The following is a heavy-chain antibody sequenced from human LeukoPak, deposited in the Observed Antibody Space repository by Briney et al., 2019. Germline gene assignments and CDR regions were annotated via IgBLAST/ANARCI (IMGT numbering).Heavy chain of an antibody. V-gene: IGHV1-69*13. CDR3: ARAHYDAAAILDY. CDR1: GYTFTSYA. CDR2: IIPIFGTA. D-gene: IGHD3-3*01. J-gene: IGHJ4*02. Sequence: ASVKVSCKASGYTFTSYAMNWVRQAPGQGLEWMGGIIPIFGTANYAQKFQGRVTITADESTSTAYMELSSLRSEDTAVYYCARAHYDAAAILDYWGQGTLVTVSS.